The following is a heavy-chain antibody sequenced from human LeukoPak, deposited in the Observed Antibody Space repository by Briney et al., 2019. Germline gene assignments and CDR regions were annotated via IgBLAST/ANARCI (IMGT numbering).Heavy chain of an antibody. V-gene: IGHV3-30*18. CDR3: AKDRDSSGYYYDYFDY. CDR1: GFTFSSYE. CDR2: ISYDGSNK. D-gene: IGHD3-22*01. Sequence: PGGSLRLSCAASGFTFSSYEMNWVRQAPGKGLEWVAVISYDGSNKYYADSVKGRFTISRDNSKNTLYLQMNSLRAEDTAVYYRAKDRDSSGYYYDYFDYWGQGTLVTVSS. J-gene: IGHJ4*02.